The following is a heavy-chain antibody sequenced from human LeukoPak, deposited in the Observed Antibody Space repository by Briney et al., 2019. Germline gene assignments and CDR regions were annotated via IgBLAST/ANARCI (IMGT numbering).Heavy chain of an antibody. CDR1: GFTFNNHA. CDR3: ARERRGYYAEY. J-gene: IGHJ4*02. Sequence: GGSLRLSCAASGFTFNNHAMHWVRQAPGKGLEWVALISHDGSAPFYADSVKGRFIISKDSPQNTLYLQMNSLRPEDTAVYYCARERRGYYAEYWGQGTLVTVSS. V-gene: IGHV3-30*04. D-gene: IGHD3-3*01. CDR2: ISHDGSAP.